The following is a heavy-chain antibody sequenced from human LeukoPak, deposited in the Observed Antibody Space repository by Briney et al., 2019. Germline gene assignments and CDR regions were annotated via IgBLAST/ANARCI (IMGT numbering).Heavy chain of an antibody. CDR2: INWNGGST. D-gene: IGHD6-19*01. CDR1: GFIFDDYG. Sequence: GGSLRLSCAVSGFIFDDYGMSWVRQAPGKGLEWVSGINWNGGSTGYADSVKGRFTISRDNAKNSLHLQMNSLRVEDTAFYYCAKDNRRHYTSGPNPDSLHWGQGALVTVSS. J-gene: IGHJ4*02. V-gene: IGHV3-20*04. CDR3: AKDNRRHYTSGPNPDSLH.